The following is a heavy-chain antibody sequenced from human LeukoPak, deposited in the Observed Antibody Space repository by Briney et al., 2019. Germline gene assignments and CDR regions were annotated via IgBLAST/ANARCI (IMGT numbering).Heavy chain of an antibody. CDR2: IYYSGST. J-gene: IGHJ4*02. D-gene: IGHD3-16*02. Sequence: SETLSLTCTGSGGSIRSYHWSWIRQPPGKRLEWSGYIYYSGSTNYNPSLKSRATISVDTSKNQFPLKLSSVTAADTAVYYCGRVHYWDYDYVWGSYGLGPEYRGTGVIVTV. V-gene: IGHV4-59*08. CDR1: GGSIRSYH. CDR3: GRVHYWDYDYVWGSYGLGPEY.